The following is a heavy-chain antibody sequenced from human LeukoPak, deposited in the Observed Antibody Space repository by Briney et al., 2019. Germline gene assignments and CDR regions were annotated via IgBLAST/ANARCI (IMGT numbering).Heavy chain of an antibody. CDR1: GGSISSYY. V-gene: IGHV4-4*07. J-gene: IGHJ3*02. CDR2: IYTSGST. Sequence: PSETLSLTCTVSGGSISSYYWSWIRQPAGKGLEWIGRIYTSGSTNYNPSLKSRVTMSVDTSKNQCSLKLSSVTAADTAVYYCARASRFLGYCSGGSCYLDAFDIWGQGTMVTVSS. D-gene: IGHD2-15*01. CDR3: ARASRFLGYCSGGSCYLDAFDI.